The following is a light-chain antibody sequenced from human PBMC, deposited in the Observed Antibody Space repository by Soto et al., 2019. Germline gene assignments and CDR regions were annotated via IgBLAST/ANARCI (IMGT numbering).Light chain of an antibody. V-gene: IGKV3-15*01. J-gene: IGKJ1*01. CDR1: QSVSSN. Sequence: IVLTHAQATLSVSPGERPTLSCRASQSVSSNLAWYQQKPGQAPRLLIYGASTRATGIPARFSGSGSGTEFTLTISSLQSEDFAVYYCQQYNNWPRWTFGQGTKVAIK. CDR3: QQYNNWPRWT. CDR2: GAS.